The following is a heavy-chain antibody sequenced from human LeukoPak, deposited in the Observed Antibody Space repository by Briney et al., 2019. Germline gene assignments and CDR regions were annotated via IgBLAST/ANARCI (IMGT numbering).Heavy chain of an antibody. CDR3: ASGHSVWGSLNY. Sequence: GGSLRFSCAASGFTVSSNYMSWVRQAPGKGLEWVSVIYSGGSTYYADSVKGRFTISRDNSKNTLYLQMNTLRAEDTAVYYCASGHSVWGSLNYWGQGTLVTVSS. V-gene: IGHV3-53*01. D-gene: IGHD3-16*01. CDR1: GFTVSSNY. J-gene: IGHJ4*02. CDR2: IYSGGST.